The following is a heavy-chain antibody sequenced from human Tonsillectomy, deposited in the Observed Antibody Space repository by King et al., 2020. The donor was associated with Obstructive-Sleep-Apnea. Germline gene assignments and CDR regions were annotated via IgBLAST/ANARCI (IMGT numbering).Heavy chain of an antibody. CDR3: ARETKYGMDV. V-gene: IGHV3-48*04. CDR2: ISYSSATI. J-gene: IGHJ6*02. CDR1: GFIFNSFS. Sequence: DVQLVQSGGGLVQSGGSLRLSCAASGFIFNSFSLNWVRQTPGKGLEWISYISYSSATIYYADSVKGRVSISRDNANNSLYLQMNSLRAEDTGVYYCARETKYGMDVWGQGTTVTVSS. D-gene: IGHD1-7*01.